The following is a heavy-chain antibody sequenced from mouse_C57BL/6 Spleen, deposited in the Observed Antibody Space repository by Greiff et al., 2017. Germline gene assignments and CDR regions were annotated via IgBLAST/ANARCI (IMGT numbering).Heavy chain of an antibody. CDR1: GYAFSSSW. Sequence: VKLQESGPELVKPGASVKISCKASGYAFSSSWMNWVKQRPGKGLEWIGRIYPGDGDTNYNGKFKGKATLTADKSSSTAYMQLSSLTSEDSAVYFCAPDSSGHAYYAMDYWGQGTSVTVSS. CDR3: APDSSGHAYYAMDY. D-gene: IGHD3-2*02. J-gene: IGHJ4*01. V-gene: IGHV1-82*01. CDR2: IYPGDGDT.